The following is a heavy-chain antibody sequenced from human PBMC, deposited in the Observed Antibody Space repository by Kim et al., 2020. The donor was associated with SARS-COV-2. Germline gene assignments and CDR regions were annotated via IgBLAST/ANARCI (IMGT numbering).Heavy chain of an antibody. J-gene: IGHJ6*02. D-gene: IGHD2-2*01. Sequence: ASVKVSCKVSGYTLTELSMHWVRQAPGKGLEWMGGFDPEDGETIYAQKFQGRVTMTEDTSTDTAYMELSSLRSEDTAVYYCATGQTIVVVPAAIRSYYYYYGMDVWDQGTTVTVSS. CDR1: GYTLTELS. V-gene: IGHV1-24*01. CDR2: FDPEDGET. CDR3: ATGQTIVVVPAAIRSYYYYYGMDV.